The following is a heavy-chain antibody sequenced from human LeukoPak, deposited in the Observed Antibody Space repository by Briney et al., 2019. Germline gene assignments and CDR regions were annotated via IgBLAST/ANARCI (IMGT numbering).Heavy chain of an antibody. J-gene: IGHJ4*02. D-gene: IGHD3-16*01. V-gene: IGHV3-53*01. CDR1: GLTVSGNS. Sequence: PGGSLRLSCVASGLTVSGNSMSWVRQAPGKGLEWVSTTNSGGNTYYGDSVRGRFTVSRDNSKNTLYLQMNSLRAEDMAVYYCAKSSGEFMYYLGYWGQGTLVTVSS. CDR2: TNSGGNT. CDR3: AKSSGEFMYYLGY.